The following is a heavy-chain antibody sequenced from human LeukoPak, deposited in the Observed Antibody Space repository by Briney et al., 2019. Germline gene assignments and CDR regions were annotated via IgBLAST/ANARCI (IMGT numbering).Heavy chain of an antibody. CDR1: GYPFSAYY. V-gene: IGHV1-2*06. CDR2: INPNGGGA. D-gene: IGHD5-24*01. Sequence: ASVKVSCKASGYPFSAYYIHWVRQAPGQGLEWMGRINPNGGGANYAQEFQDRVTMTRDTSISIAYMELSRLKSDDTAVYYCARVQDGNNLNHFDPWGQGTLVTVSS. J-gene: IGHJ5*02. CDR3: ARVQDGNNLNHFDP.